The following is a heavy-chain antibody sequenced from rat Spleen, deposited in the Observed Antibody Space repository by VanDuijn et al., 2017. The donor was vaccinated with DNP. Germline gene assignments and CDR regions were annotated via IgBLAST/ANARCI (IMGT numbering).Heavy chain of an antibody. D-gene: IGHD1-1*01. CDR2: MWSGGST. V-gene: IGHV2S63*01. Sequence: EVQLKESGPGLVQPSQTLSLTCTVSGFSLTDSSVHWVRQPPGKGLEWMGIMWSGGSTAYNSALKSRLSISRDTSKSQVFLKMNSLQTEDTAIYYCTREDTTHIPFDYWGQGVMVTVSS. CDR3: TREDTTHIPFDY. CDR1: GFSLTDSS. J-gene: IGHJ2*01.